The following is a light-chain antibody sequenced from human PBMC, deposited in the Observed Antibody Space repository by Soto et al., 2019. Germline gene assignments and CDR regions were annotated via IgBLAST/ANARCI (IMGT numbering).Light chain of an antibody. J-gene: IGKJ1*01. CDR3: QHYGSSPRT. CDR2: GAS. CDR1: LSITNNY. V-gene: IGKV3-20*01. Sequence: EIVLTQSPGTLSFSPGERATLSCRASLSITNNYLAWYQQKAGQVPRLLLYGASTRPTGIPDRFSGSGSGTDFTLTITRLEPDDFAVYYCQHYGSSPRTFGQGTKVDIK.